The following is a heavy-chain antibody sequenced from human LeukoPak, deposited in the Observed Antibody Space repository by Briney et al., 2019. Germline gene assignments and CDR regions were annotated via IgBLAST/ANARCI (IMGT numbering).Heavy chain of an antibody. CDR3: AKDAYYDSTSYNDY. Sequence: PGGSLRLSCAASGFTFSSFWMHWVRQAPGKGLEWVSTISGSGTSTYYADSVKGRFTISRDNSKNTLYLHMNSLRAEDTAVYYCAKDAYYDSTSYNDYWGQGTLVTVSS. D-gene: IGHD3-22*01. CDR1: GFTFSSFW. V-gene: IGHV3-23*01. CDR2: ISGSGTST. J-gene: IGHJ4*02.